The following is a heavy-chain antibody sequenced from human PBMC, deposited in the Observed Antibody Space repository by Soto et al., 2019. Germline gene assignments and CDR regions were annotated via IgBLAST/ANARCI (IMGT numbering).Heavy chain of an antibody. Sequence: GGSLRLSCAASGFTVSSIYMTWVRQAPGKGLEWVSVIYGGGTTYYADSVKGRFTISRDNSKNTLYLQMNSLRAEDTAVYYCARVGCSGGSCSTRGNYYYGMDVWGQGTTVTVSS. V-gene: IGHV3-53*01. CDR3: ARVGCSGGSCSTRGNYYYGMDV. CDR2: IYGGGTT. CDR1: GFTVSSIY. D-gene: IGHD2-15*01. J-gene: IGHJ6*02.